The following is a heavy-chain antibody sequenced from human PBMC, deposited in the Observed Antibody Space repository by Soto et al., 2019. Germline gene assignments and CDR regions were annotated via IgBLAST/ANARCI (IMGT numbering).Heavy chain of an antibody. CDR3: ARSVGIAAAGPGGY. Sequence: ASVKVSCKASGYTFTSYAMHWVRQAPGQRLEWMGWINAGNGNTKYSQKLQGRVTMTTDTSTSTAYMELRSLRSDDTAVYYCARSVGIAAAGPGGYWGQGTLVTVSS. D-gene: IGHD6-13*01. V-gene: IGHV1-3*01. CDR1: GYTFTSYA. CDR2: INAGNGNT. J-gene: IGHJ4*02.